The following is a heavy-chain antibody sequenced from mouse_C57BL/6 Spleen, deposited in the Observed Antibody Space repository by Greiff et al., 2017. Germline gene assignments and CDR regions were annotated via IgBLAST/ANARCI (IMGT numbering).Heavy chain of an antibody. Sequence: VQLQQSGPELVKPGASVKMSCKASGYTFTDYNMHWVKQSHGKSLEWIGYINPNNGGTSYNQKFKGKATLTVNKSSSTAYMELRSLTSADSAVYYCARRGYDGGYAMDYWGQGTSVTVSS. CDR1: GYTFTDYN. CDR2: INPNNGGT. D-gene: IGHD2-2*01. V-gene: IGHV1-22*01. J-gene: IGHJ4*01. CDR3: ARRGYDGGYAMDY.